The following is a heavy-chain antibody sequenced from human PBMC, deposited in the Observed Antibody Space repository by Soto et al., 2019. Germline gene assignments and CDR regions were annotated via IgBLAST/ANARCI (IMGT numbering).Heavy chain of an antibody. CDR1: GFTFSSYA. Sequence: QPGGSLRLSCAASGFTFSSYAMSWVRQAPGKGLEWVSAISGSGGSTYYADSVKGRFTISRDNSKNTLYLQMNSLRAEDTAVYYCAKSLPHLVGATALYYFDYWGQGTLVTVSS. J-gene: IGHJ4*02. CDR3: AKSLPHLVGATALYYFDY. V-gene: IGHV3-23*01. CDR2: ISGSGGST. D-gene: IGHD1-26*01.